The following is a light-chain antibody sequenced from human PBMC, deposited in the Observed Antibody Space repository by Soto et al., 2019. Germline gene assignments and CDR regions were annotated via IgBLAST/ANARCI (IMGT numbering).Light chain of an antibody. CDR3: QQYNNWPPNT. Sequence: EIVLTQSPGTLSLSPGERATLSCRASQSVSSSYLAWYQQEPGQAPRLLIYGASSRATGIPDRFSGSGSGTDFTLTISSLQSEDFAVYYCQQYNNWPPNTFGQGTRLEIK. J-gene: IGKJ5*01. CDR2: GAS. CDR1: QSVSSSY. V-gene: IGKV3-20*01.